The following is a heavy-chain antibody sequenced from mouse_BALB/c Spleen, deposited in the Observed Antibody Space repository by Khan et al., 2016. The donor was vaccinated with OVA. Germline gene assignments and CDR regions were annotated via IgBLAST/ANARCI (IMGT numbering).Heavy chain of an antibody. J-gene: IGHJ1*01. CDR3: ERYDGYYWYFDV. CDR1: GFTFSSFG. D-gene: IGHD2-3*01. V-gene: IGHV5-17*02. Sequence: EVELVESGGGLVQPGGSRKLSCAASGFTFSSFGMHWVRQAPEKGLEWVAYISSGSSTIYYADTVKGRFTISRDNPKNTLFLQMPSLRSEDTAMYYCERYDGYYWYFDVWGAGTTVTVSS. CDR2: ISSGSSTI.